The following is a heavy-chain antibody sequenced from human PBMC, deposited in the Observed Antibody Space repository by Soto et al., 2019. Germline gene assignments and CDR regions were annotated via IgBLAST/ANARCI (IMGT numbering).Heavy chain of an antibody. CDR2: INPNSGGT. V-gene: IGHV1-2*02. CDR1: GYTFTGYY. Sequence: ASVKVSCKASGYTFTGYYMNCVRQAPGQGLEWMGWINPNSGGTNYAQKFQGRVTMTRETSISTAYMELSRLRSDDTDVYYCGRRSDETVSNWGQGTLVTV. D-gene: IGHD4-4*01. CDR3: GRRSDETVSN. J-gene: IGHJ4*02.